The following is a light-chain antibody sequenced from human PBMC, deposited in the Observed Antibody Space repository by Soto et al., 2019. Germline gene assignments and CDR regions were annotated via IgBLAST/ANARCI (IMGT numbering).Light chain of an antibody. Sequence: IVITQSPATLSLSPGERATLSFMASQSLNRDLALYQQRPGQSPRLLIFGASIRADGILARFSGSGSGTEFTLTIDSLQSEDFALYYCQQYLTWPGTFGQGTKVDI. CDR2: GAS. V-gene: IGKV3-15*01. CDR1: QSLNRD. J-gene: IGKJ1*01. CDR3: QQYLTWPGT.